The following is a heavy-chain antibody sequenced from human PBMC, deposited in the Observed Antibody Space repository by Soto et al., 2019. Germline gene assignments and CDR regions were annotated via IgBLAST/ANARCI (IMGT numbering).Heavy chain of an antibody. V-gene: IGHV1-18*01. CDR3: ARGGSSWSAEYYQH. Sequence: QVQLVQSGAEVKKPGASVKVSCKASGYTFTNYGITWVRQAPGQGPEWMGWISGYNGNTNYAQTLQGRVTMTTDTSTSTAYREVRSLRSDDTAVYYCARGGSSWSAEYYQHWGQGTLVIVSS. J-gene: IGHJ1*01. CDR2: ISGYNGNT. D-gene: IGHD6-13*01. CDR1: GYTFTNYG.